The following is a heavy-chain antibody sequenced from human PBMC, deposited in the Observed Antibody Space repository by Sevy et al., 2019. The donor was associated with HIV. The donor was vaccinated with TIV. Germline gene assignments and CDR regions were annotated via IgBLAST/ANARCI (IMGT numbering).Heavy chain of an antibody. Sequence: SKTLSLTCTVSGGSITSLYWNWIRQPPGKGLGWIANIYYNGHINYNPSLKSRVTLSLDTSKNQLSLRLSSVTAADTAMYYCAGENAWGRGYSWGQGTLVTVSS. CDR2: IYYNGHI. D-gene: IGHD1-26*01. CDR1: GGSITSLY. V-gene: IGHV4-59*08. CDR3: AGENAWGRGYS. J-gene: IGHJ4*02.